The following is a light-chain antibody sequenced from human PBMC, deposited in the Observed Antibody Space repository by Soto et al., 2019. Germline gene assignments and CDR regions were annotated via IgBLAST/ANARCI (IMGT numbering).Light chain of an antibody. V-gene: IGLV2-14*03. J-gene: IGLJ1*01. CDR3: SSYTIHYTRV. CDR1: SDDVGGYNY. Sequence: QSVLTQPASVSGSPGQSITISCTGTSDDVGGYNYVSWYQQHSGKAPKLIIYEVTNRPSGVSNRFSGSKSGNTASLTISGLQADDEADYHCSSYTIHYTRVFGTGTKVTV. CDR2: EVT.